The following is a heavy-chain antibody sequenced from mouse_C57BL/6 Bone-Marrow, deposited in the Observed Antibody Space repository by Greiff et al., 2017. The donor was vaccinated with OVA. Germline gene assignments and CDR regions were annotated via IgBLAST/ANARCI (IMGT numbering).Heavy chain of an antibody. CDR2: IWGVGST. CDR3: ASQGNSRGFAD. J-gene: IGHJ3*01. V-gene: IGHV2-6*01. CDR1: GFSLTSYG. D-gene: IGHD3-1*01. Sequence: VQLQQSGPGLVAPSQSLSITCTVSGFSLTSYGVDWVRQSPGKGLEWLGVIWGVGSTNYNSALKSRLSISKDNSKSQVFLKMNSLQTDDTAMYYCASQGNSRGFADWGQGTLVTVSA.